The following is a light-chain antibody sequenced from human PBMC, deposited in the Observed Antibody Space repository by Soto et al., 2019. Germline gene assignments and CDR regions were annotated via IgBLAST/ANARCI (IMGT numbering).Light chain of an antibody. Sequence: EIVLTQSPGTLSLSPGERATLSCRASQSVSNNYLAWYQQKPGQAPRLLIYGASNRATGIPDRFSGSGSGTDVTLTISRLEPEDFAGYYCQQYGSAGTFGQGTKVEIK. J-gene: IGKJ1*01. V-gene: IGKV3-20*01. CDR1: QSVSNNY. CDR3: QQYGSAGT. CDR2: GAS.